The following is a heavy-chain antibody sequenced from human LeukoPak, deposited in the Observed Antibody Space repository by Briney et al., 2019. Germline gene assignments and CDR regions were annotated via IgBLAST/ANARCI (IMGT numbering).Heavy chain of an antibody. V-gene: IGHV4-34*01. D-gene: IGHD3-10*01. Sequence: SETLSLACAVYGGSFSGYYWSWIRQPPGKGLEWVGEINHSGSTNYNPSLKSRVTISVDTSKNQFSLKLSSVTAADTAVYYRAVRGVIGWFDPWGQGTLVTVSS. CDR2: INHSGST. J-gene: IGHJ5*02. CDR1: GGSFSGYY. CDR3: AVRGVIGWFDP.